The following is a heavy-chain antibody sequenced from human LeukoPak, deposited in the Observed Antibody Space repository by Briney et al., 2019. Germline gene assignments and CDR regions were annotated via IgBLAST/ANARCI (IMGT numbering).Heavy chain of an antibody. CDR2: INPNSGGT. Sequence: GASVKVSCKASGYTFTGYYMHWVRQAPGQGLEWMGWINPNSGGTNYAQKFQGRVTMTRDTSISTAYMELSSLRSEDTAVYYCATDRRERPHSSSWYGFGYWGQGTLVTVSS. CDR1: GYTFTGYY. V-gene: IGHV1-2*02. D-gene: IGHD6-13*01. CDR3: ATDRRERPHSSSWYGFGY. J-gene: IGHJ4*02.